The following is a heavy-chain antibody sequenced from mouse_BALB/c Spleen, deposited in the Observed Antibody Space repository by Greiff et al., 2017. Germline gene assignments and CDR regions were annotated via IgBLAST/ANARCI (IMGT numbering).Heavy chain of an antibody. D-gene: IGHD2-1*01. CDR1: GFTFSSYA. CDR3: ARICGNYKDYYFDY. V-gene: IGHV5-6-5*01. CDR2: ISSGGST. Sequence: EVQLVESGGGLVKPGGSLKLSCAASGFTFSSYAMSWVRQTPEKRLEWVASISSGGSTYYPDSVKGRFTISRDNARNILYLQMSSLRSEDTAMYYCARICGNYKDYYFDYWGQGTTLTVSS. J-gene: IGHJ2*01.